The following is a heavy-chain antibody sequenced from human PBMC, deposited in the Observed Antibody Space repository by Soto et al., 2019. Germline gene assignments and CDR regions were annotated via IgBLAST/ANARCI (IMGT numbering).Heavy chain of an antibody. J-gene: IGHJ6*02. CDR1: GGSISSSSYY. CDR3: AGPHAVGATKGSYYGMDV. Sequence: LSLTCTVSGGSISSSSYYWGWIRQPPGKGLEWIGSIYYSGSTYYNPSLKSRVTISVDTSKNQFSLKLSSVTAADTAVYYCAGPHAVGATKGSYYGMDVWGQGTTVTVSS. D-gene: IGHD1-26*01. V-gene: IGHV4-39*01. CDR2: IYYSGST.